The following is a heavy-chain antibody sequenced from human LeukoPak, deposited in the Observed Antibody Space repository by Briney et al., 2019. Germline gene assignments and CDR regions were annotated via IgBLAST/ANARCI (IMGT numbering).Heavy chain of an antibody. CDR3: ARLVVPAAMEGYFDY. J-gene: IGHJ4*02. Sequence: RSGGSLRLSCAASGFTFSSYSMNWVRQAPGKGLEWVSSISSSSSYIYYADSVKGRFTISRDNAKNSLYLQMNSLRAEDTAVYYCARLVVPAAMEGYFDYWGQGTLVTVSS. D-gene: IGHD2-2*01. V-gene: IGHV3-21*01. CDR1: GFTFSSYS. CDR2: ISSSSSYI.